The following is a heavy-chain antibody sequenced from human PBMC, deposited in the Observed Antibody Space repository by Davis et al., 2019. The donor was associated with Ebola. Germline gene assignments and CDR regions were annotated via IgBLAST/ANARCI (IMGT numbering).Heavy chain of an antibody. V-gene: IGHV3-23*01. D-gene: IGHD4-17*01. J-gene: IGHJ4*02. CDR2: ISGSGGST. Sequence: GESLKISCAASGFTFSDHYMDWVRQAPGKGLEWVSAISGSGGSTYYADSVKGRFTISRDNSKNTLYLQMNSLRAEDTAVYYCAKEGPYGDYSGYWGQGTLVTVSS. CDR1: GFTFSDHY. CDR3: AKEGPYGDYSGY.